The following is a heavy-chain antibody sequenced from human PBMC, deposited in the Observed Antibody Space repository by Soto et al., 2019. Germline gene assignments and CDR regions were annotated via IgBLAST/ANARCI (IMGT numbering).Heavy chain of an antibody. CDR3: ARLYDYVDY. CDR2: IYYSGST. CDR1: GGSISSYY. Sequence: SETLSLTCTVSGGSISSYYWSWIRQPPGKGLEWIGYIYYSGSTNYNPSLKSRVTISVDTSKNQFSLKLSSVTAADTAVYYCARLYDYVDYWGQGTLVTVSS. V-gene: IGHV4-59*08. D-gene: IGHD3-16*01. J-gene: IGHJ4*02.